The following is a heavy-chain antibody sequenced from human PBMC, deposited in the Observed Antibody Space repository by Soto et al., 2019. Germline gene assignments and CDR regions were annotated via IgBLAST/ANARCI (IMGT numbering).Heavy chain of an antibody. D-gene: IGHD4-17*01. J-gene: IGHJ4*01. V-gene: IGHV3-48*01. CDR1: GFTFSSYS. CDR2: ISSSSSTI. CDR3: ARIGRLRWGYY. Sequence: GGSLRLSCAASGFTFSSYSMNWVRQAPGKGLEWVSYISSSSSTIYYADSVKGRFTISRDNAKNSLYLQMNSLRAEDTAVYYCARIGRLRWGYYWGRRTLVTVSS.